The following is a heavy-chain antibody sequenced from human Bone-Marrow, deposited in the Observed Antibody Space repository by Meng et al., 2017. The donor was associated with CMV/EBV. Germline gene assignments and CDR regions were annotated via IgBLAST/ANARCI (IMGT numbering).Heavy chain of an antibody. CDR2: INPNSGGT. Sequence: ASVKVSCKASGYTFTGYYMHWVRQAPGQGLEWMGWINPNSGGTNYAQKFQGRVTMTRDTSISTAYMELSRLRSDDTAVYYCARGDLTTGKYGMDVWGQGTTVTVSS. D-gene: IGHD1-14*01. V-gene: IGHV1-2*02. CDR1: GYTFTGYY. J-gene: IGHJ6*02. CDR3: ARGDLTTGKYGMDV.